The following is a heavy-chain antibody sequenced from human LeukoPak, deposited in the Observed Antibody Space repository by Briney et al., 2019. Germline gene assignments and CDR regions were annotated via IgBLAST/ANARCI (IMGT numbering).Heavy chain of an antibody. V-gene: IGHV4-59*08. Sequence: SETLSLTCTVSGGSISGYYWSWIRQPPGKGLQFIGYIHYTGSTNYNPSPESRVTLSADTSKNQFSLKLRCVTAADTAVYYCARLSKDTVVLPAAMAHYFDYWGQGTLVTVSS. CDR2: IHYTGST. J-gene: IGHJ4*02. D-gene: IGHD2-2*01. CDR3: ARLSKDTVVLPAAMAHYFDY. CDR1: GGSISGYY.